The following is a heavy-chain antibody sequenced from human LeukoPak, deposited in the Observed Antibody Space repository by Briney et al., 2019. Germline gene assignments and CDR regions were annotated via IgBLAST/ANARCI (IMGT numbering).Heavy chain of an antibody. CDR2: IYTSGST. V-gene: IGHV4-4*07. CDR3: ARDFPPSRSSSSPNDY. J-gene: IGHJ4*02. Sequence: SETLSLTCTVSGGSISSYYWSWIRQPAGKGLEWIGRIYTSGSTNYNPSLKSRVTMSVDTSKNQFSLNLSSVTAADTAVYYCARDFPPSRSSSSPNDYWGQGTLVTVSS. CDR1: GGSISSYY. D-gene: IGHD6-6*01.